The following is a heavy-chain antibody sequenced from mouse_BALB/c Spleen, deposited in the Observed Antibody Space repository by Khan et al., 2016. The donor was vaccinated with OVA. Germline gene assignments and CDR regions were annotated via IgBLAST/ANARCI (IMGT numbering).Heavy chain of an antibody. Sequence: QVQLKESGPGLVAPSQSLSITCTVSGFSLTSYGVHWVRQPPGKGLEWLGVIRAGGSTTYNSALMSRLSISNDNSKSHVFLKIKRLQTADTAMYYCARLEDIWGQGTTLTVSS. CDR2: IRAGGST. CDR1: GFSLTSYG. V-gene: IGHV2-9*02. D-gene: IGHD1-3*01. J-gene: IGHJ2*01. CDR3: ARLEDI.